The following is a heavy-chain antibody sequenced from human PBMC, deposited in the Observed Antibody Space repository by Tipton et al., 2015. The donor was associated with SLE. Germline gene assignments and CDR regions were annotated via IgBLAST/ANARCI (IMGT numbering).Heavy chain of an antibody. CDR3: ARGTENGFDY. Sequence: SLRLSCAASGFTFSSYAMHWVRQAPGKGLEWVAVISYDGSNKYYADSVKGRFTISRDNSKNTLYLQMNSLRAEDTAVYYCARGTENGFDYWGQRTLVTVSS. J-gene: IGHJ4*02. CDR1: GFTFSSYA. CDR2: ISYDGSNK. V-gene: IGHV3-30*04. D-gene: IGHD2-2*01.